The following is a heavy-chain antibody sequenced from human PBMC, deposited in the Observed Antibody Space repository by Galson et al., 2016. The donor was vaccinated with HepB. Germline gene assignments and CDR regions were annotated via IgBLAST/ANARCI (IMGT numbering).Heavy chain of an antibody. CDR1: GGSISSSSYY. V-gene: IGHV4-39*01. CDR2: IYYSGYT. CDR3: ATHPIVARRVAQFDY. D-gene: IGHD5-12*01. Sequence: SETLSLTCTVSGGSISSSSYYWGWIRQSAGKGLEWIGSIYYSGYTFYNPSLKSRVTLSVDTSKRQFSLKLSSVTAADTAVYYCATHPIVARRVAQFDYWGQGTLVTVSS. J-gene: IGHJ4*02.